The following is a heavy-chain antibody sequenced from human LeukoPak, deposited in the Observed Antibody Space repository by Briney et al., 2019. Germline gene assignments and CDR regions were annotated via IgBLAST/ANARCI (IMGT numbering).Heavy chain of an antibody. CDR2: ISWNSGRI. CDR1: GFTFDDYA. D-gene: IGHD3-22*01. Sequence: PGGSLRLSCAASGFTFDDYAMHWVRQAPGKGLEWVSGISWNSGRIGYADSVKGRFTISRDNAKNSLYLQMNSLRAEDMALYYCAKDLLSGYDSSGCFDYWGQGTLVTVSS. CDR3: AKDLLSGYDSSGCFDY. V-gene: IGHV3-9*03. J-gene: IGHJ4*02.